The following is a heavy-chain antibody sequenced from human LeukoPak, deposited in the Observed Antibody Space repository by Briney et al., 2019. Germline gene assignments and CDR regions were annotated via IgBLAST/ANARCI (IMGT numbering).Heavy chain of an antibody. CDR3: ATGPLYCSSTSCYPYYFDY. CDR2: IYYIGST. V-gene: IGHV4-59*01. D-gene: IGHD2-2*01. Sequence: SETLSLTCTVSRGSISSDYWSCMRQPPGEGLEWSWYIYYIGSTNYNPSLKSRVTISVDTSKNQFSLKLSSVTAADTAVYYCATGPLYCSSTSCYPYYFDYWGQGTLVTVSS. CDR1: RGSISSDY. J-gene: IGHJ4*02.